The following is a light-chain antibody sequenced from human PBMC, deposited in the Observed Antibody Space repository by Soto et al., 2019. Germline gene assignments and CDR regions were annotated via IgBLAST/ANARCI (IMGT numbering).Light chain of an antibody. J-gene: IGKJ1*01. Sequence: DLQMTQSPSSLSASVGDRVTITCRASQGISNDLGWYQQKPGRAPKRLIYGASSLQSGVPSRFSGSGSGTEFTLTIRSLQPEDFATYYCLQYNSFSWTFGQGTKVEVK. CDR1: QGISND. CDR2: GAS. CDR3: LQYNSFSWT. V-gene: IGKV1-17*01.